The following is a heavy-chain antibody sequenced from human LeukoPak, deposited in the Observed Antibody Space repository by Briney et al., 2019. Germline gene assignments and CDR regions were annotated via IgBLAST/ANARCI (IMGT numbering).Heavy chain of an antibody. CDR1: GGSISSSTYY. J-gene: IGHJ4*02. V-gene: IGHV4-39*01. D-gene: IGHD6-19*01. Sequence: SETLSLTCTVSGGSISSSTYYCGWIRQPPGRGPESMGSIHYSGSTYYNPSLKSRVTISVDTSKNQFSLNLSSVTAADTAVYYCARPLSSDWYAPPAYWGQGTLVTVSS. CDR2: IHYSGST. CDR3: ARPLSSDWYAPPAY.